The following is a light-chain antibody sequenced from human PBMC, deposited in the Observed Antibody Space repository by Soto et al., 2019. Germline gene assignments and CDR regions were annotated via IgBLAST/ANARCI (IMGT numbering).Light chain of an antibody. V-gene: IGLV2-8*01. CDR3: SSYAGSNNYV. J-gene: IGLJ1*01. CDR2: EVS. CDR1: SSDVGGNNF. Sequence: QSALTQPPSASGSPGQSVTISCTGTSSDVGGNNFVSWYQQHPGKAPKLMIYEVSKRPSGVPDRFSGSKSGNTASLTVSGLQAEDEGDYYCSSYAGSNNYVFGSGTKVTVL.